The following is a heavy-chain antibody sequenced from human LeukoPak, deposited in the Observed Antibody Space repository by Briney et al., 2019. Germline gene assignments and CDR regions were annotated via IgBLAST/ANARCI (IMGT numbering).Heavy chain of an antibody. V-gene: IGHV4-34*01. Sequence: PGGSLRLSCAASGFTLSDYAMHWVRQPPGKGLEWIGEINHSENTDYNPSLKSRVTISVDTSKNQFSLKLSSVTAADTAVYYCARHGSYGSGNYYNAPIDYWGLGTLVTVSS. D-gene: IGHD3-10*01. CDR3: ARHGSYGSGNYYNAPIDY. CDR1: GFTLSDYA. CDR2: INHSENT. J-gene: IGHJ4*02.